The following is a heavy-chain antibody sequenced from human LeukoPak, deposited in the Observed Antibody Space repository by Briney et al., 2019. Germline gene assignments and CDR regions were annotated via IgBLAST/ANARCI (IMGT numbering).Heavy chain of an antibody. D-gene: IGHD3-22*01. CDR1: GFTVSSNY. J-gene: IGHJ3*02. Sequence: GGSLRLSCAASGFTVSSNYMTWVRQAPGKGLEWVSVIYSGGSTYYADSVKSRFTISRDNSKNTVYLQMNSLRAEDTAVYYCARDSETLYYYDSSGTFDIWGQGTMVTVSS. CDR2: IYSGGST. CDR3: ARDSETLYYYDSSGTFDI. V-gene: IGHV3-53*01.